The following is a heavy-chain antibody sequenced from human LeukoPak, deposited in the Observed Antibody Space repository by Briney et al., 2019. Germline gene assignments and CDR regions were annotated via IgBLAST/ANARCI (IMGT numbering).Heavy chain of an antibody. D-gene: IGHD1-1*01. V-gene: IGHV4-34*01. CDR3: ARGEATVNWYNWFDP. J-gene: IGHJ5*02. CDR2: INHSGST. CDR1: GGSFSGYY. Sequence: PSETLSLTCAVYGGSFSGYYWSWIRQPPGKGLEWIGEINHSGSTYYNPSLKSRVTISVDTSKNQFSLKLSSVTAADTAVYYCARGEATVNWYNWFDPWGQGTLVTVSS.